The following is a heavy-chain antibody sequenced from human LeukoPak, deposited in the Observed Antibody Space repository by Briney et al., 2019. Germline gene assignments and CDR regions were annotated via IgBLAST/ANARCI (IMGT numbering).Heavy chain of an antibody. CDR1: GGSFSGYY. J-gene: IGHJ6*02. Sequence: SSETLSLTCAVYGGSFSGYYWSWIRQPPGKGLEWIGEINHSGSTNYNPSLKSRVTISVDTSKNQFSLKLSSVTAADTAVYYCARGSSGHPKYYYYGMDVWGQGTTVTVSS. D-gene: IGHD6-19*01. CDR2: INHSGST. V-gene: IGHV4-34*01. CDR3: ARGSSGHPKYYYYGMDV.